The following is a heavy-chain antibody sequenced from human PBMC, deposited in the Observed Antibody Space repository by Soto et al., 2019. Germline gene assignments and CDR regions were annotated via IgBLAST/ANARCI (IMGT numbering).Heavy chain of an antibody. CDR1: GYTFTSYA. V-gene: IGHV1-69*13. CDR3: ARDLGGNSDY. D-gene: IGHD2-21*02. J-gene: IGHJ4*02. Sequence: ASVKVSCKASGYTFTSYAMHWVRQAPGQGLEWMGGIIPIFGTANYAQKFQGRVTITADESTSTAYMELSSLRSEDTAVYYCARDLGGNSDYWGQGTLVTVS. CDR2: IIPIFGTA.